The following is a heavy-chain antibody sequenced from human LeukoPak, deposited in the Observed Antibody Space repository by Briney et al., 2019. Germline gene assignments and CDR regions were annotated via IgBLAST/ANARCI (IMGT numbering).Heavy chain of an antibody. Sequence: SQTLSLTCTVSGNSISSGDNYWSWIRQPAGKGLEWIGRIYTSGSTNYNPSLKSRVTISGDTSKNQFSLKLSSVTAADTAVYYCARGYYGSGSFDYFDYWGQGTLVTVSS. D-gene: IGHD3-10*01. V-gene: IGHV4-61*02. CDR3: ARGYYGSGSFDYFDY. J-gene: IGHJ4*02. CDR2: IYTSGST. CDR1: GNSISSGDNY.